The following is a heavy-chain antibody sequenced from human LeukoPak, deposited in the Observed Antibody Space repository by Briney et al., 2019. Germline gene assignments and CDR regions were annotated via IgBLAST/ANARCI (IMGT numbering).Heavy chain of an antibody. Sequence: SETLSLTCAVYGGSFSGYYWSWIRQPPGKGLEWIGEINHSGSTNYNPSLKSRVTVSVDTSKNQFSLKLSSVTAADTAVYYCARGELLWPYWGQGTLVTVSS. CDR3: ARGELLWPY. J-gene: IGHJ4*02. D-gene: IGHD3-10*01. CDR1: GGSFSGYY. V-gene: IGHV4-34*01. CDR2: INHSGST.